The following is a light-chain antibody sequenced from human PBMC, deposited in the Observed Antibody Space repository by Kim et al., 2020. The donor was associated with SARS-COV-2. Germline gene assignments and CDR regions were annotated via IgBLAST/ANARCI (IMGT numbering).Light chain of an antibody. J-gene: IGKJ4*01. CDR1: QSASSN. CDR2: DAS. CDR3: QQRNTWPFT. Sequence: EVVLTQSPATLSLSPGERATLSCRASQSASSNLAWYQQKPGQAPSLLINDASKRAAGIPARFSGSGSGTDFTLTISSLEPEDFAVYYCQQRNTWPFTFGGGTKVDIK. V-gene: IGKV3-11*01.